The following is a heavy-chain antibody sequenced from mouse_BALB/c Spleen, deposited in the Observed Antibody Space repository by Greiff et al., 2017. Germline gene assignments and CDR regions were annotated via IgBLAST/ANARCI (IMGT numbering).Heavy chain of an antibody. J-gene: IGHJ1*01. Sequence: VQLQQSGPELVKPGASVKMSCKASGYTFTSYVMHWVKQKPGQGLEWIGYINPYNDGTKYNEKFKGKATLTSDKSSSTAYMELSSLTSEDSAVYYCARFYGNYVWYFDVWGAGTTVTVSS. CDR1: GYTFTSYV. CDR2: INPYNDGT. CDR3: ARFYGNYVWYFDV. V-gene: IGHV1-14*01. D-gene: IGHD2-1*01.